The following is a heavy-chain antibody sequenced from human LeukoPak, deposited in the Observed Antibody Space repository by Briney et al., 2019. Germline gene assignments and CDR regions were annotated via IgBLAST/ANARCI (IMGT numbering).Heavy chain of an antibody. Sequence: ASVKVSCKASGYTFTSYGISWVRQAPGQGLEWMGWISAYNGNTNYAQKLQGRVTMTTDTSTSTAYMELRSLRSDDTAVYYCARDGAAAGDYYYYYGMDVWGQGTTVTVSS. CDR2: ISAYNGNT. D-gene: IGHD6-13*01. CDR3: ARDGAAAGDYYYYYGMDV. J-gene: IGHJ6*02. CDR1: GYTFTSYG. V-gene: IGHV1-18*01.